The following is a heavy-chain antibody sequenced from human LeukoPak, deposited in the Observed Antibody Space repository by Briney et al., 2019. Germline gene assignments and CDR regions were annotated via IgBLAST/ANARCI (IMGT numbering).Heavy chain of an antibody. V-gene: IGHV3-21*01. CDR3: AEGAASKAY. Sequence: GGSLRHSCAASGFTFSDYSMNWVRQAPGKGLEWVSCIDSSSTYIYYADSVKGRFTISRDNAKDSVYLQMNSLRAEDTAVYYCAEGAASKAYWGQGTLVTVSS. CDR1: GFTFSDYS. D-gene: IGHD2-15*01. CDR2: IDSSSTYI. J-gene: IGHJ4*02.